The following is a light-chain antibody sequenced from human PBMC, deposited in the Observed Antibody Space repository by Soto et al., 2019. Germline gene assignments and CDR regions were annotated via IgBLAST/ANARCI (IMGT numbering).Light chain of an antibody. CDR1: HSLSSK. CDR3: QQYNNWPPIT. J-gene: IGKJ5*01. V-gene: IGKV3-15*01. CDR2: GAS. Sequence: IVMTQYPGSLSLAPCEIATLSCRSSHSLSSKLAWYQQKPGQAPRLLIYGASTRATGIPARFSGSGSGTEFTLTISSLQSEDFAVYYCQQYNNWPPITFGQGTRLEIK.